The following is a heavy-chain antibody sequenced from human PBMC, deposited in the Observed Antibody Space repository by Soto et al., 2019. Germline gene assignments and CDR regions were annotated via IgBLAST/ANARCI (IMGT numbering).Heavy chain of an antibody. CDR1: GFTFSTYG. CDR3: ARPLVAPVAGPYYYGMDV. CDR2: IWYDGNTK. J-gene: IGHJ6*02. V-gene: IGHV3-33*03. D-gene: IGHD6-19*01. Sequence: QVQLVESGGGVVQPGRSLRLSCAASGFTFSTYGFNWVRQAPGKGLEWVAVIWYDGNTKFYADSVKGRFTVSRDNSRNTLYLQMNSLRAEVTAVYYCARPLVAPVAGPYYYGMDVWGQGTTVIVSS.